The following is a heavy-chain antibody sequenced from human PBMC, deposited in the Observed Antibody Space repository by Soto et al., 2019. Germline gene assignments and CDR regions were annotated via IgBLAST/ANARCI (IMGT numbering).Heavy chain of an antibody. V-gene: IGHV1-69*13. CDR2: IIPIFGTA. CDR1: GGTFSSYA. CDR3: ARDGFEVFIGATITDDYYYGMDV. D-gene: IGHD5-12*01. J-gene: IGHJ6*02. Sequence: SVKVSCKASGGTFSSYAISWVRQAPGQGLEWMGGIIPIFGTANYAQKFQGRVTITADESTSTAYMELSSLRSEDTAVYYCARDGFEVFIGATITDDYYYGMDVWGQGTKVTVSS.